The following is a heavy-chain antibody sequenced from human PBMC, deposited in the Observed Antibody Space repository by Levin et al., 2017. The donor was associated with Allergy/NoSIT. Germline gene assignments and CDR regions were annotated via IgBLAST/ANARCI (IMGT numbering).Heavy chain of an antibody. CDR3: AKGDPMVRGYLLDY. CDR2: ISGSGGST. V-gene: IGHV3-23*01. J-gene: IGHJ4*02. D-gene: IGHD3-10*01. Sequence: GESLKISCAASGFTFSSYAMSWVRQAPGKGLEWVSAISGSGGSTYYADSVKGRFTISRDNSKNTLYLQMNSLRAEDTAVYYCAKGDPMVRGYLLDYWGQGTLVTVSS. CDR1: GFTFSSYA.